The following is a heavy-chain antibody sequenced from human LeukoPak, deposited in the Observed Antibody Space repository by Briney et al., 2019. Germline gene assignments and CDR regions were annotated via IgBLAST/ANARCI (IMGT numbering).Heavy chain of an antibody. J-gene: IGHJ4*02. CDR1: GDTVRKYA. V-gene: IGHV1-69*13. CDR3: ARDRTGYGNYYFDS. D-gene: IGHD5-18*01. Sequence: PVKVSCKASGDTVRKYAIGWVRQAPGQGLGWIGGIISTYGASNYAQKFPGRVTLTADESANTAYMELRSLRSEDTAVYYCARDRTGYGNYYFDSWGQGTPVTVSS. CDR2: IISTYGAS.